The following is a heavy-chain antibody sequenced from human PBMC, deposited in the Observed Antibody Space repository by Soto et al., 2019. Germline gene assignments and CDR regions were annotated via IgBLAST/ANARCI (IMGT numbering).Heavy chain of an antibody. CDR3: ARNRGYYVTDY. CDR2: MFYGGTA. J-gene: IGHJ4*02. V-gene: IGHV4-59*08. Sequence: QVQLQESGPGLVKPSETLSLTCNVSGASITSHYWTWIRQSPGKGLEWIGYMFYGGTATYNPSLRGRVTISLDTSKNQFSLKLSSVTAADTSVYYCARNRGYYVTDYWGQGTLVTVSS. CDR1: GASITSHY. D-gene: IGHD1-26*01.